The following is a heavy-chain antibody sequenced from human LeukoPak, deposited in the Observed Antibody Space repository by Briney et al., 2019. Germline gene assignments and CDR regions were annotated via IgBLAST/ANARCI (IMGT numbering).Heavy chain of an antibody. D-gene: IGHD3-22*01. CDR2: IYYSGST. CDR1: GASVGGNH. V-gene: IGHV4-59*02. CDR3: ARVHYYDSSLDY. J-gene: IGHJ4*02. Sequence: SETLSLTCAVSGASVGGNHWSWIRQSPEKGLEWIGYIYYSGSTNYNPSLKSRVTISVDTSKNQFSLKLSSVTAAGTAVYYCARVHYYDSSLDYWGQGTLVTVSS.